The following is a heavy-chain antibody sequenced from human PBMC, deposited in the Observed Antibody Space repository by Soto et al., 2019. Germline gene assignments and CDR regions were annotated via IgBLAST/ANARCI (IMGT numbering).Heavy chain of an antibody. D-gene: IGHD3-16*01. CDR1: GYTFTSYG. Sequence: QVQLVQSGPEMTMPGASVKVSCKASGYTFTSYGLAWLRQAPGQRPEWLGWVGTANAKTNYAEKFQGRVTMTSDRSTTTTYMELRSLRSDDTAVYYGAMDLNTAPTAYYSFAYWVQRTLVTVSS. CDR3: AMDLNTAPTAYYSFAY. V-gene: IGHV1-18*01. J-gene: IGHJ4*02. CDR2: VGTANAKT.